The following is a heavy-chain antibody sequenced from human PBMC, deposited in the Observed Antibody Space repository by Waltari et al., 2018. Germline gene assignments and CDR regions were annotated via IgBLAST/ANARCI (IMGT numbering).Heavy chain of an antibody. CDR1: EDSVSRKLAA. Sequence: QVQLQQSGPGPVKPSQTLSLSCAIYEDSVSRKLAAWNWIRLSPGKGLEWIGSSYSSGSTYYNPSLKSRDTISVDTSKNQFSLKLSAVTAAYTAVYYCARGSDGSGQFDYWGQGTLVTVSS. D-gene: IGHD3-10*01. CDR2: SYSSGST. CDR3: ARGSDGSGQFDY. V-gene: IGHV4-39*07. J-gene: IGHJ4*02.